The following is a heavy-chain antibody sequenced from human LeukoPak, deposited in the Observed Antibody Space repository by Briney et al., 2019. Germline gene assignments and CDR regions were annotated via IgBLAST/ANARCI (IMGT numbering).Heavy chain of an antibody. CDR1: GFTLSSYW. CDR3: ARLRSYGSGYD. J-gene: IGHJ4*02. V-gene: IGHV3-7*01. D-gene: IGHD3-10*01. CDR2: IKQDGSEK. Sequence: GGSLRLSCAASGFTLSSYWMSWVRQAPGKGLEWVANIKQDGSEKYYVDSVKGRFTISRDNAKNSLYLQMNSLRAEDTAVYYCARLRSYGSGYDWGQGTLVTVSS.